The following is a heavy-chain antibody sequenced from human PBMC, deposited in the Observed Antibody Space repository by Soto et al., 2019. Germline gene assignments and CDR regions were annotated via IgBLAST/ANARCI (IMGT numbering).Heavy chain of an antibody. CDR2: IIPIFGTA. V-gene: IGHV1-69*06. D-gene: IGHD2-15*01. Sequence: SVKVSCKSSVGTNSSYPISWVRQAPGQGLEWMGGIIPIFGTANYAQKFQGRVTITADKSTSTAYMELSRLRYEETAVYSCARETGGGNRNFDYWGQGTLVTVSS. CDR3: ARETGGGNRNFDY. J-gene: IGHJ4*02. CDR1: VGTNSSYP.